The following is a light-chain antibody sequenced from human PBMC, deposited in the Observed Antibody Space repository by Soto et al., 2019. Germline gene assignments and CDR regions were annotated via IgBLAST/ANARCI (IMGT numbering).Light chain of an antibody. J-gene: IGKJ1*01. CDR1: QSISSW. CDR3: KQYNSYWT. Sequence: DIQMTQSPSTLSASVGDIVTITCRASQSISSWLAWHQQTPGTPPKLLIYQASSFESGFPSRFSGSGSATEFPLTISSLPPDDSETYYRKQYNSYWTVGHGTKVDIK. V-gene: IGKV1-5*03. CDR2: QAS.